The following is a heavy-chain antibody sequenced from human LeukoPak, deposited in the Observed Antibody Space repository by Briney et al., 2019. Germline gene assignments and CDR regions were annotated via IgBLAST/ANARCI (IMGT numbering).Heavy chain of an antibody. Sequence: SETLSLTCTVSGGSISSYYWSWIRQPPGKGLEWIGYIYYSGSTNYNPSLKSRVTISVDTSKNQFSLKLSSVTAADTAVYYCARESVAVAVFDYWGQRTLVTVSS. CDR1: GGSISSYY. D-gene: IGHD6-19*01. CDR2: IYYSGST. CDR3: ARESVAVAVFDY. V-gene: IGHV4-59*01. J-gene: IGHJ4*02.